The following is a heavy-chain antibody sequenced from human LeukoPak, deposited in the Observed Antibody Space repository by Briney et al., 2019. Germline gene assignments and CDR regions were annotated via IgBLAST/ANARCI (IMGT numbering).Heavy chain of an antibody. CDR1: GGSINSGGYH. CDR2: IAQSGSS. V-gene: IGHV4-31*03. D-gene: IGHD3-22*01. Sequence: PSETLSLTCTVSGGSINSGGYHWSWIRQFPGKGLEWIGYIAQSGSSCYNPSLKSRVTISLGTSKNQFSLQLSSLTAADTALYYCARDSHYDSSGYYLDSWGPGTLVTVSS. J-gene: IGHJ4*02. CDR3: ARDSHYDSSGYYLDS.